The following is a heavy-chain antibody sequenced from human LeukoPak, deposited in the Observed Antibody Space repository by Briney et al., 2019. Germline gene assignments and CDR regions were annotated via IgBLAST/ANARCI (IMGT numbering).Heavy chain of an antibody. V-gene: IGHV1-69*13. D-gene: IGHD5-12*01. CDR1: GGTFSSYA. J-gene: IGHJ4*02. Sequence: SVKVSCKASGGTFSSYAISWVRQAPGQGLEWMGGIIPIFGTANYAQKFQGRVTITADESTSTAYMELSSLRSEDTAVYYCAESRSGYETSPFDYWGQGTLVTVSS. CDR3: AESRSGYETSPFDY. CDR2: IIPIFGTA.